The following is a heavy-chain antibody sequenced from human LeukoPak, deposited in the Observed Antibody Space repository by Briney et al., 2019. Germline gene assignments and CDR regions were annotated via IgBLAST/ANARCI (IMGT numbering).Heavy chain of an antibody. Sequence: SETLSLTCTVSGGSISSSSYYWGWIRQPPGKGLEWIGSIYYSGSTYYNPSLKSRVTISVDTSKNQFSLKLSSVTAADTAVYYCHLPKHGWVDYYDSSGYYVPQYYFDYWGQGTLVTVSS. D-gene: IGHD3-22*01. V-gene: IGHV4-39*07. CDR3: HLPKHGWVDYYDSSGYYVPQYYFDY. J-gene: IGHJ4*02. CDR2: IYYSGST. CDR1: GGSISSSSYY.